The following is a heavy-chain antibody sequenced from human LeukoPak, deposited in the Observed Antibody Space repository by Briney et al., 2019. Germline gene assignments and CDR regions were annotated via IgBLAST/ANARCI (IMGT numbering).Heavy chain of an antibody. CDR1: GFTFDDYA. D-gene: IGHD6-13*01. J-gene: IGHJ4*02. CDR2: ISWNSGSI. V-gene: IGHV3-9*01. CDR3: AKDTEYSSSWLFDY. Sequence: GGSLRLSCAASGFTFDDYAMHWVRQAPGKGLEWVSGISWNSGSIGYADSVKGRFTISRDNAKNSLHLQMNSLRAEDTALYYCAKDTEYSSSWLFDYWGQGTLVTVSS.